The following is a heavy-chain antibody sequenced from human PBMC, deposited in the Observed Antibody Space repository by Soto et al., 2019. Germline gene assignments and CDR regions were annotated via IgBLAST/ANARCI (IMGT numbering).Heavy chain of an antibody. Sequence: SETLSLTCTVSRGSIISGDYYWSWIRQPPGKGLEWIGYIYYSGSTYYNPSLKSRVTISVDTSKNQFSLKLSSVTAADTAVYYCARGRYYDSSGYYYIWGQGTLVTVSS. V-gene: IGHV4-30-4*01. D-gene: IGHD3-22*01. J-gene: IGHJ4*02. CDR2: IYYSGST. CDR1: RGSIISGDYY. CDR3: ARGRYYDSSGYYYI.